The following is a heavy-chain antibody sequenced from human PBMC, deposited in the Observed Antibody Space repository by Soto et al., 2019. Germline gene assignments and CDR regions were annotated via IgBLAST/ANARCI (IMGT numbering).Heavy chain of an antibody. Sequence: ASVKVSCKASGFTFTSSAMQWVRQARGQRLEWIGWIVVGSGNTNYAQKFQERVTITRDMSTSTAYMELSSLRSEDTAVYYCARGAPYYDFWSGGSFDYWGQGTLVTVSS. CDR3: ARGAPYYDFWSGGSFDY. J-gene: IGHJ4*02. CDR1: GFTFTSSA. CDR2: IVVGSGNT. V-gene: IGHV1-58*02. D-gene: IGHD3-3*01.